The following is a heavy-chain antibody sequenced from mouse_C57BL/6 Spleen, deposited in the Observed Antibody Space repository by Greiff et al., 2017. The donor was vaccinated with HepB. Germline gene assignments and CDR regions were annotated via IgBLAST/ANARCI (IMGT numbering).Heavy chain of an antibody. V-gene: IGHV1-9*01. D-gene: IGHD3-2*02. CDR2: ILPGSGST. Sequence: QVQLQQSGAELMKPGASVKLSCKATGYTFTGYWIEWVKQRPGHGLEWIGEILPGSGSTNYNEKFKGKATFTADTSSNTAYLTLSSLTTEDSAVYYCARSEDSSGPAWFAYWGQGTLVTVSA. CDR3: ARSEDSSGPAWFAY. CDR1: GYTFTGYW. J-gene: IGHJ3*01.